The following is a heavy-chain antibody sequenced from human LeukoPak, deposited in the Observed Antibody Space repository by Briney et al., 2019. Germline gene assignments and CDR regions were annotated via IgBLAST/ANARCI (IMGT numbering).Heavy chain of an antibody. Sequence: GGSLRLSCAASGFSFRSYTINWVRQAPGKGLEWVSSISSSGSLIYYADSVRGRFTVSRDNAKNSLHLQMNSLRADDTAVYYCARDRDFGVVTPWCDYWGQGVLVTVSS. CDR2: ISSSGSLI. D-gene: IGHD3-3*01. V-gene: IGHV3-21*01. J-gene: IGHJ4*02. CDR1: GFSFRSYT. CDR3: ARDRDFGVVTPWCDY.